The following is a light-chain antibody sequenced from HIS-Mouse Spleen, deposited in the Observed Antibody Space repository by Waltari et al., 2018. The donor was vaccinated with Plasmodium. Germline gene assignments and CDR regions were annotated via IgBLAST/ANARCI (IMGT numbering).Light chain of an antibody. V-gene: IGKV3-11*01. CDR3: QQRSNWPLT. CDR1: QSVSSY. J-gene: IGKJ4*01. CDR2: DAS. Sequence: EIVLTQSQATLSLSPGERATPSCRASQSVSSYLAWYQQKPGQAPRHLIYDASNRATGIPARFSGSGSGTDFTLTISSLEPEDFAVYYCQQRSNWPLTFGGGTKVEIK.